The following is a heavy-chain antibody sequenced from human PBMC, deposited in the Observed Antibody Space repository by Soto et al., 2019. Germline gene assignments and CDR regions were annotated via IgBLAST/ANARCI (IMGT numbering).Heavy chain of an antibody. CDR1: GFTFNSYA. V-gene: IGHV3-23*01. Sequence: EVQLLESGGGLAQPGGSLRLSCAASGFTFNSYAMSWVRQAPGRGLEWVSTISGNGDSTHYADSVKGRFTISRDNSKNTQHLQMNSLRAEDTAVYYCAKGGLRTDYYGMDVWGQGTTVTVSS. CDR3: AKGGLRTDYYGMDV. CDR2: ISGNGDST. J-gene: IGHJ6*02. D-gene: IGHD4-17*01.